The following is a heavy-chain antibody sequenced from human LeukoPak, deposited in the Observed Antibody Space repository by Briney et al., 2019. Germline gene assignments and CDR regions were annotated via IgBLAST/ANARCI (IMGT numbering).Heavy chain of an antibody. D-gene: IGHD6-13*01. CDR2: IIPIFGTA. V-gene: IGHV1-69*13. Sequence: ASVKVSCKASGGTFSSYAISWVRQAPGQGLEWMGGIIPIFGTANYAQKFQGRVTITADESTSTAYMELSSLRSEDTAVYYCAGRVRQQLAPAGTYLHWYFDLWGRGTLVTVSS. CDR3: AGRVRQQLAPAGTYLHWYFDL. CDR1: GGTFSSYA. J-gene: IGHJ2*01.